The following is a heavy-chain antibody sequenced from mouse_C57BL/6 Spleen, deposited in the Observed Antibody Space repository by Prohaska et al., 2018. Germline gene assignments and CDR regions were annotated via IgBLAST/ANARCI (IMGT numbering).Heavy chain of an antibody. CDR1: GYAFSSYW. CDR2: IYPGDGDT. D-gene: IGHD2-4*01. Sequence: QVQLQQSGAELVKPGASVKISCKASGYAFSSYWMNWVKQRPGKGLEWIGQIYPGDGDTNYNGKFKGKATLTADKSSRTAYMQLSSLTSEDSAVYFCARGGMITTTRYYFDYWGQGTTLTVSS. J-gene: IGHJ2*01. CDR3: ARGGMITTTRYYFDY. V-gene: IGHV1-80*01.